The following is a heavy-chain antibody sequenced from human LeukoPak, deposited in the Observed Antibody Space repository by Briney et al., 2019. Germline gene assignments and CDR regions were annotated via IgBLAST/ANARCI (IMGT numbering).Heavy chain of an antibody. CDR3: ARDYYGSAIYYFDH. V-gene: IGHV3-11*05. D-gene: IGHD3-10*01. CDR1: GGSISSGGYY. J-gene: IGHJ4*02. Sequence: LSLTCTVSGGSISSGGYYWSWIRQAPGKGLEWISYISSSGNYTDYADSLKGRFTISRDNAKKSLYLQMNSLRAEDTAVYYCARDYYGSAIYYFDHWGQGTLVTVSS. CDR2: ISSSGNYT.